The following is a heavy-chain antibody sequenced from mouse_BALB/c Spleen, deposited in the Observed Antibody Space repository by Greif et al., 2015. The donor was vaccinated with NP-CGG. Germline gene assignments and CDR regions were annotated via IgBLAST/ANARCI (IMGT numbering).Heavy chain of an antibody. CDR3: ARDGYYAMDY. CDR1: GFSLTSYG. J-gene: IGHJ4*01. Sequence: VKVVESGPGLVAPSQSLSITCTVSGFSLTSYGVHWVRQPPGKGLEWLGVIWXGGSTNYNSALMSRLSISKDNSKSQVFLKMNSLQTDHTAMYYCARDGYYAMDYWGQGTSVTVSS. CDR2: IWXGGST. V-gene: IGHV2-9*02.